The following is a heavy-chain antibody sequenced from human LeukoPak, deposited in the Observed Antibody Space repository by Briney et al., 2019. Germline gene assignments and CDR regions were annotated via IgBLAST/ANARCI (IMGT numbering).Heavy chain of an antibody. J-gene: IGHJ4*02. CDR2: IYYSGST. D-gene: IGHD6-19*01. CDR3: ARQKGYSSGWYFDY. CDR1: GGSISSSSYY. Sequence: SETLSLTCTVSGGSISSSSYYWGWIRQPPGKGLEWIGSIYYSGSTYYNPSLKSRVTISVDTSKNQFSLKLSSVTAADTAVYYCARQKGYSSGWYFDYWGQGTLVSVSP. V-gene: IGHV4-39*01.